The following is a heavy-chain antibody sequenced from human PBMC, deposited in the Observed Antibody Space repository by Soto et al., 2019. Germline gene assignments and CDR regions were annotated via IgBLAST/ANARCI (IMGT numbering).Heavy chain of an antibody. Sequence: GGSLRLSCAASGFTFSSYWMHWVRPAPGKGLVWVSRINSDGSSTSYADSVKGRFTISRDNAKNTLYLQMNSLRAEDTAVYYCAKDRTRGTGYFDYWGQGTLVTVSS. CDR2: INSDGSST. CDR3: AKDRTRGTGYFDY. CDR1: GFTFSSYW. J-gene: IGHJ4*02. V-gene: IGHV3-74*01. D-gene: IGHD3-10*01.